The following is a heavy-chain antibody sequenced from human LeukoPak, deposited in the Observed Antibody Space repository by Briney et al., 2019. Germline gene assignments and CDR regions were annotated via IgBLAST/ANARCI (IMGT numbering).Heavy chain of an antibody. J-gene: IGHJ5*01. D-gene: IGHD6-13*01. CDR2: IKQDGSEK. CDR3: AGERPSSSWYDF. CDR1: EFTFSTYL. Sequence: GGSLRLSCAASEFTFSTYLMTWVRQAPGKGLEWVANIKQDGSEKYYADSVRGRFTISRDNGKKSLYLQMNSLRVEDTAVYYCAGERPSSSWYDFWGQGTLVPVSS. V-gene: IGHV3-7*01.